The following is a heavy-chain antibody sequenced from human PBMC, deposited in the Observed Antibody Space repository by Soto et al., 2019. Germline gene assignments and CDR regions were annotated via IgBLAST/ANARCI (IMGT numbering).Heavy chain of an antibody. Sequence: QVQLVQSGAEVKKPGASVRVSCKASGYSFSAYYIHWMRQAPGQGLEWMGWINPNSGGTKFAQKFQGWVTMTRDTSISTAYMELSRLKSDDTAVYFCARESGGTTATLDYYYFYMDVWGKGTTVTVSS. D-gene: IGHD4-17*01. V-gene: IGHV1-2*04. CDR1: GYSFSAYY. CDR3: ARESGGTTATLDYYYFYMDV. CDR2: INPNSGGT. J-gene: IGHJ6*03.